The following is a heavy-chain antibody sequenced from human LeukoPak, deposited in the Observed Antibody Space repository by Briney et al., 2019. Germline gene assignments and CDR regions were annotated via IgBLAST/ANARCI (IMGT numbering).Heavy chain of an antibody. CDR3: ASDPPYTSSSAW. J-gene: IGHJ4*02. V-gene: IGHV1-58*01. CDR2: ILVGSGNT. CDR1: GFTFTSTA. Sequence: VASVTVSCKASGFTFTSTAAQWVRQARGQRLEWIGWILVGSGNTNYAQKFQERVTLTWDVSTSTAYMVLSSLRSEDTAIYYCASDPPYTSSSAWWGQGTLVTVSS. D-gene: IGHD2-2*01.